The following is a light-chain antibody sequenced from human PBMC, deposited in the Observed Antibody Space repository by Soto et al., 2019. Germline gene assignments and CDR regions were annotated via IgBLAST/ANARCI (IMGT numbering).Light chain of an antibody. CDR1: SSKIGSNP. Sequence: QSVLTQPPSASGTPGQRVTISCSGSSSKIGSNPVHWYQQLPGTAPKLLIYSNNTRPSGVPDRFYGSKSGTSASLAISGLQSEDEADYYCAAWDDSLNGVVFGGGTKLTVL. CDR2: SNN. CDR3: AAWDDSLNGVV. V-gene: IGLV1-44*01. J-gene: IGLJ2*01.